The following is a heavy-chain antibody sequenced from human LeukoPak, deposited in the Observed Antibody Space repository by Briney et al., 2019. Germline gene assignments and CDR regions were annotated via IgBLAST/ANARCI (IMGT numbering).Heavy chain of an antibody. Sequence: ASVKVSCKASGYTFTGYYMHWVRQAPGQGLEWMGRINPNSGGTNYAQKFQGRVTMTRDTSISTAYMELSRLRSDDTAVYYCASSHYVWGSYRIYYFVYWGQGTLVTVSS. V-gene: IGHV1-2*06. CDR3: ASSHYVWGSYRIYYFVY. J-gene: IGHJ4*02. CDR1: GYTFTGYY. CDR2: INPNSGGT. D-gene: IGHD3-16*02.